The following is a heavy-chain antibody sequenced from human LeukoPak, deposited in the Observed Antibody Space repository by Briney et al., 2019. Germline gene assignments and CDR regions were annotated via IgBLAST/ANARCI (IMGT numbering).Heavy chain of an antibody. V-gene: IGHV4-34*01. D-gene: IGHD4-17*01. CDR3: ARGPGGVTTVLDY. Sequence: SETLSLTCAVYGGSFSGYYWSWIRQPPAKGLEWIGEINHSGSTNSNPSLKSRVTISVDTSKNRFSLKLSSVTAADTAVYYCARGPGGVTTVLDYWGQGTLVTVSS. J-gene: IGHJ4*02. CDR2: INHSGST. CDR1: GGSFSGYY.